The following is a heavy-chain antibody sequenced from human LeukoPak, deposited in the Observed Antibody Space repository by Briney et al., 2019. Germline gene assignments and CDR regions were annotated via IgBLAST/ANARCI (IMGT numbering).Heavy chain of an antibody. V-gene: IGHV3-23*01. D-gene: IGHD4-17*01. CDR3: AKDDPPKRYGVSTRTFDY. Sequence: GGSLRLSCAASGFTFSSYAMSWVRQAPGKGLEWVSTISGSGGSTYYADSVKGRLTISRDNSKNTLYLQMNSLRDEDTAVYYCAKDDPPKRYGVSTRTFDYWGRGTLVTVSS. CDR2: ISGSGGST. CDR1: GFTFSSYA. J-gene: IGHJ4*02.